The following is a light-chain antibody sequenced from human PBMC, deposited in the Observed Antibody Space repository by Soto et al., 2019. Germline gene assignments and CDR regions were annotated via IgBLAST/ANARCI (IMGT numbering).Light chain of an antibody. J-gene: IGLJ2*01. V-gene: IGLV1-51*01. CDR1: SSNIGNNY. Sequence: QSVLTQPPSVSAAPGQTVTISCSGSSSNIGNNYVSWYQQLPGTAPKLLIYDNNKRPSGIPDRFSGSKSGTSATPGITGLQTGDEADYYCGTWDSSLSAHVVFGGGTQLTVL. CDR2: DNN. CDR3: GTWDSSLSAHVV.